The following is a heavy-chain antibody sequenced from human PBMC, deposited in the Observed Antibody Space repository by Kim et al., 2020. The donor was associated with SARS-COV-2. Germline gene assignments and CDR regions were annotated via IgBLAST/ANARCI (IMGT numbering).Heavy chain of an antibody. J-gene: IGHJ4*02. CDR1: GFTFSSYG. Sequence: GGSLRLSCAASGFTFSSYGMHWVRQAPGKGLEWVAVISYDGSNKYYADSVKGRFTISRDNSKNTLYLQMNSLRAEDTAVYYCAKPPEVATIRAFFDYWGQGTLVTVSS. CDR3: AKPPEVATIRAFFDY. V-gene: IGHV3-30*18. CDR2: ISYDGSNK. D-gene: IGHD5-12*01.